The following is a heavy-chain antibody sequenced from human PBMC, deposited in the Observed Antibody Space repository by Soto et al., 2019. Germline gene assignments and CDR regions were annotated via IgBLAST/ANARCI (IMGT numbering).Heavy chain of an antibody. Sequence: VQLVESGGGVVQPGRSLRLSCAASGFTFSSYGMHWVRQAPGKGLEWVAVISYDGSNKYYADSVKGRFTISRDNSKNTLYLQMNSLRAEDTAVYYCAKGSYEGYFDLWGRGTLVTVSS. CDR1: GFTFSSYG. CDR3: AKGSYEGYFDL. J-gene: IGHJ2*01. D-gene: IGHD1-26*01. CDR2: ISYDGSNK. V-gene: IGHV3-30*18.